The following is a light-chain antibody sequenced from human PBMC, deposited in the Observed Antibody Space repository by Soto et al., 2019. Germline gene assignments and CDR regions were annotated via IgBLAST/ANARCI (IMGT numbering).Light chain of an antibody. CDR3: SSSTSSTPLVV. CDR2: EVN. Sequence: QSVLTQPASVSGSPGQSITISCTGTSSDVGGYKYVSWYQHHPGKAPKLMIYEVNNRPSGVSNRFSGSKSGNTASLTISGLQAEDEADYYCSSSTSSTPLVVFGGGTKLTVL. J-gene: IGLJ2*01. V-gene: IGLV2-14*01. CDR1: SSDVGGYKY.